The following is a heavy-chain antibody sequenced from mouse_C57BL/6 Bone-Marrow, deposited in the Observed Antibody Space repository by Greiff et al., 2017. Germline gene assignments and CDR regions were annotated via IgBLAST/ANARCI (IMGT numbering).Heavy chain of an antibody. V-gene: IGHV1-4*01. CDR3: ARSVWGFAY. J-gene: IGHJ3*01. CDR1: GYTFTSYT. Sequence: QVQLQQSGAELARPGASVKMSCKASGYTFTSYTMHWVQQRPGQGLEWIGYINPSSGYTKYNQKFKDKATLTADKSSSTAYMQLSSLTSEDSAVYYCARSVWGFAYWGQGTLVTVSA. D-gene: IGHD2-10*02. CDR2: INPSSGYT.